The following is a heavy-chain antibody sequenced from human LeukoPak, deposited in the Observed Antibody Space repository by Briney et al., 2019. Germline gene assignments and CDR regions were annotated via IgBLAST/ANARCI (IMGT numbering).Heavy chain of an antibody. J-gene: IGHJ4*02. V-gene: IGHV3-21*01. Sequence: GGSLRLSCAASGFTFSSYSMNWVRQAPGKGLEWVASISSSGSYISYADSVKGRFTISRSNAFNALYVQMNSLRADDTAVYFCARADCSGGTCRFDFWGQGALVTVSS. CDR3: ARADCSGGTCRFDF. CDR1: GFTFSSYS. D-gene: IGHD2-15*01. CDR2: ISSSGSYI.